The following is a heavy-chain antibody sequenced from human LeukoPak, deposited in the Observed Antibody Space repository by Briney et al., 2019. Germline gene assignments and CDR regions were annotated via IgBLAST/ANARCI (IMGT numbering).Heavy chain of an antibody. V-gene: IGHV4-38-2*01. CDR1: GYSISSGYC. CDR3: ARVATTTNPPQRPFDY. CDR2: IYHIGST. D-gene: IGHD5-12*01. Sequence: SETLSLTCAVSGYSISSGYCWGWIRQPPGKGLEWIGSIYHIGSTYYNPSLKSRVTISVDTSKNQFSLKLSSVTAADTALYYCARVATTTNPPQRPFDYWGQGTLVTVSS. J-gene: IGHJ4*02.